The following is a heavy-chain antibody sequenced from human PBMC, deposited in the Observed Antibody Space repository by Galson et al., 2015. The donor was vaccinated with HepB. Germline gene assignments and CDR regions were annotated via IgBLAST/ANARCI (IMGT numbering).Heavy chain of an antibody. Sequence: SLRLSCAASGFTFGDYAMSWVRQAPGKGLEWVGFIRSKAYGGTTEYAASVKGRFTISRDDSKSIAYLQMNSLKTEDTAVYYCTRGYQLERGDAFDIWGQGTMVTVSS. J-gene: IGHJ3*02. CDR1: GFTFGDYA. CDR3: TRGYQLERGDAFDI. D-gene: IGHD2-2*01. CDR2: IRSKAYGGTT. V-gene: IGHV3-49*04.